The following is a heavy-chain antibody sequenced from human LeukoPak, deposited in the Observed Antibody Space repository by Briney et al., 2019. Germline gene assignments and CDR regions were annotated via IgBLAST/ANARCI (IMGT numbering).Heavy chain of an antibody. Sequence: ASVKVSCKVSGYTLTELSMHWVRQAPGKGLEWMGGFDPEDGETIYAQRFQGRVTMTEDTSTDTAHMELSSLRSEDTAVYYCATQREGYCSGGSCFFNWFDPWGQGTLVTVSS. CDR2: FDPEDGET. CDR3: ATQREGYCSGGSCFFNWFDP. D-gene: IGHD2-15*01. V-gene: IGHV1-24*01. J-gene: IGHJ5*02. CDR1: GYTLTELS.